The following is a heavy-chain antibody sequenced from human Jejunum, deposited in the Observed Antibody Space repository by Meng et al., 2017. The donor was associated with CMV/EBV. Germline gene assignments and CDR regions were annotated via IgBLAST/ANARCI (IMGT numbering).Heavy chain of an antibody. V-gene: IGHV3-48*03. Sequence: GFTFSDHKMHWVRQGPGKGLEWVSYISASGGTIFYADSVKDRFTISRDNAKNSLYLQMNSLRAEDTAVYYCAREGPYYDFWSGYSSWGQGTLVTVSS. CDR3: AREGPYYDFWSGYSS. CDR2: ISASGGTI. D-gene: IGHD3-3*01. CDR1: GFTFSDHK. J-gene: IGHJ5*02.